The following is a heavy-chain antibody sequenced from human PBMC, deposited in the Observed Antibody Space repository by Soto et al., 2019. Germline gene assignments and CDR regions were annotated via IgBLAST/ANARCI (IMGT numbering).Heavy chain of an antibody. CDR1: GFTFSSYA. J-gene: IGHJ4*02. CDR2: ISGSGIST. Sequence: LRLSCAASGFTFSSYAMSWVRQAPGKGLEWVSAISGSGISTYYADSVKGRFTISRDNSKNTLYLQMNSLRAEDTAVYYCAKEGEHSSGWANFDYWGQGTLVTVSS. CDR3: AKEGEHSSGWANFDY. D-gene: IGHD6-19*01. V-gene: IGHV3-23*01.